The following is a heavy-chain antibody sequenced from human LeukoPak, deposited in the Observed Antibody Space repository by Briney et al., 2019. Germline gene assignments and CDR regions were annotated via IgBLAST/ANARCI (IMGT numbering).Heavy chain of an antibody. V-gene: IGHV3-23*01. CDR1: GFTFSSYG. CDR2: ISGSGGST. J-gene: IGHJ5*02. D-gene: IGHD5-18*01. Sequence: GGSLRLSRAASGFTFSSYGMSWVRQAPGEGLEWVSAISGSGGSTYYADSVKGRFTISRDNSKTTLYLQMNSLRAEDTAVYYCAAVDVDTAFPWGQGTLVTVSS. CDR3: AAVDVDTAFP.